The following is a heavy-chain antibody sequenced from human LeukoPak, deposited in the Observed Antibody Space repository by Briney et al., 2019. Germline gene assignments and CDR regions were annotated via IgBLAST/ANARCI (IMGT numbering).Heavy chain of an antibody. V-gene: IGHV4-34*01. CDR2: INHSGST. J-gene: IGHJ5*02. Sequence: PSETLSLTCAVYGGSFSGYYWSWIRQPPGKGLEWIGEINHSGSTNYNPSLKSRVTISVDTSKNQFSLKLSSVTAADTAVYYCARDERRWKYQPRGPLWFDPWGQGTLVTVSS. CDR1: GGSFSGYY. CDR3: ARDERRWKYQPRGPLWFDP. D-gene: IGHD2-2*01.